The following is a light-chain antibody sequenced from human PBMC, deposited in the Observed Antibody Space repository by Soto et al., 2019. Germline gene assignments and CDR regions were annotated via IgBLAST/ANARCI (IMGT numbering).Light chain of an antibody. CDR2: GAS. CDR3: QEYKNWPST. J-gene: IGKJ1*01. V-gene: IGKV3D-15*01. Sequence: EIVMTQSPATLSVSPGERATLSCRASQSVSSNLAWYQQKPGQAPRLLIYGASNRATCFPARFSGSVSGTEFTLTISTLQSEDFAIYYCQEYKNWPSTFGQVTKVEIK. CDR1: QSVSSN.